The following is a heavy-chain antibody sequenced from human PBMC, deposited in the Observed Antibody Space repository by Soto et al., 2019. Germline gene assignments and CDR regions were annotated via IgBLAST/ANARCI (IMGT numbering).Heavy chain of an antibody. CDR2: VWFDGSKT. CDR3: VTGNQNFFEY. D-gene: IGHD1-1*01. Sequence: VQLVESGGGVVQPGKSLRLSCGASGFTFRTFGMHWVRQAPGKGLEWLSVVWFDGSKTFYADSVKGRFTISKDNSNNTLYLQMDFLSVDDTAVYYCVTGNQNFFEYWGQGTLVSVSP. CDR1: GFTFRTFG. V-gene: IGHV3-33*01. J-gene: IGHJ4*02.